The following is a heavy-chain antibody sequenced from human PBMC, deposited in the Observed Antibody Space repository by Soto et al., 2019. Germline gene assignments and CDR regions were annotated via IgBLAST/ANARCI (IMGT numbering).Heavy chain of an antibody. CDR2: IIPLMRTV. D-gene: IGHD2-21*01. CDR1: GGTFASYS. Sequence: SVKVSCKASGGTFASYSIPWLRQAPGQRLEWMGEIIPLMRTVNYAQKFQDRVTITGDRSTSTVYMALNSLRADDTAVYYCARDPVDLFGYLDVWGQGTTVTVSS. V-gene: IGHV1-69*06. J-gene: IGHJ6*02. CDR3: ARDPVDLFGYLDV.